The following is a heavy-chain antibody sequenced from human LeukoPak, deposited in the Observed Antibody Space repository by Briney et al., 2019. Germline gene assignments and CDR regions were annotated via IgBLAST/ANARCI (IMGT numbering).Heavy chain of an antibody. CDR1: GGSFSGYY. D-gene: IGHD3-22*01. CDR2: INHSGST. CDR3: ATEGYYDSSGYNDY. Sequence: PSETLSLTCAVYGGSFSGYYWSWIRQPPGKGLEWIGEINHSGSTNYNPSLKSRVTISVDTSKNQFSLKLSSVTAADTAVYYCATEGYYDSSGYNDYWGQGTLVTVSS. J-gene: IGHJ4*02. V-gene: IGHV4-34*01.